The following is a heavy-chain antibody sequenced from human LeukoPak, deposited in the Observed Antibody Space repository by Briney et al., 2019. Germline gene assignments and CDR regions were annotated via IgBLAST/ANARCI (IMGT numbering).Heavy chain of an antibody. CDR1: GFTVSSNY. CDR3: ARVGSGWYYFDY. Sequence: GGSLRLCCAASGFTVSSNYMSWVRQAPGKGLEWVSVIYSGGSTYYADSVKGRFTISRDNSKNTLYLQMNSLRAEDTAVYYCARVGSGWYYFDYWGQGTLVTVSS. CDR2: IYSGGST. D-gene: IGHD6-19*01. J-gene: IGHJ4*02. V-gene: IGHV3-53*01.